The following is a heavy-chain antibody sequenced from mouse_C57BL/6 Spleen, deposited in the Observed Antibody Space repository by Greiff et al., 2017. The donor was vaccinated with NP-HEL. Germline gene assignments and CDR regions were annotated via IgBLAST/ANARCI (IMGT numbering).Heavy chain of an antibody. Sequence: DVKLVESGRDLVKPGGSLKLSCAASGFTFSSYGMSWVRQTPDKRLEWVATISSGGSYTYYPDSVKGRFTISRDNAKNTLYLQMSSLKSEDTAMYYCARQGYSNYYFDYWGQGTTLTVSS. CDR2: ISSGGSYT. CDR1: GFTFSSYG. CDR3: ARQGYSNYYFDY. V-gene: IGHV5-6*02. D-gene: IGHD2-5*01. J-gene: IGHJ2*01.